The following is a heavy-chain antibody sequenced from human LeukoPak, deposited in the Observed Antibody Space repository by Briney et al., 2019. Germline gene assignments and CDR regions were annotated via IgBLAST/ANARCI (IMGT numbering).Heavy chain of an antibody. D-gene: IGHD1-26*01. CDR3: AREGRDEWELLGGLDP. CDR1: GYTFTNYG. V-gene: IGHV1-18*01. J-gene: IGHJ5*02. Sequence: ASVKVSCKASGYTFTNYGISWVRQAPGQGLEWMGWISVYNGNTNYAQKLQGRVTMTTDTSTSTAYMELRSLRSDDTAVYYCAREGRDEWELLGGLDPWGQGTLVTVSS. CDR2: ISVYNGNT.